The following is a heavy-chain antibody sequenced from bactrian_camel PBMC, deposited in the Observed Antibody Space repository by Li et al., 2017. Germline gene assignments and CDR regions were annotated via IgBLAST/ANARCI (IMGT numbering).Heavy chain of an antibody. CDR2: IDDHGRT. J-gene: IGHJ4*01. Sequence: VQLVESGGGSVQAGGSLRLACVVTGYTYSAYCFAYFRQAPGKEREGIAFIDDHGRTNYADSVKGRFTISRDGAKNIIALQMHSLKPEDTATYYCAADLVTDEPSLVEREYYYWGQGTQVTVS. CDR3: AADLVTDEPSLVEREYYY. V-gene: IGHV3-3*01. D-gene: IGHD1*01. CDR1: GYTYSAYC.